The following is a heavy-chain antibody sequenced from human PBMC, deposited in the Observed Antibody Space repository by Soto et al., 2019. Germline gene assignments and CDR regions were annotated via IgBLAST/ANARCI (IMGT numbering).Heavy chain of an antibody. CDR2: IYYSGST. V-gene: IGHV4-61*01. CDR1: GGSVSSGSYY. CDR3: AHSAGY. Sequence: SETLSLTCTVSGGSVSSGSYYWSWIRQPPGKGLEWIGYIYYSGSTNYNPSLKSRLTITKDTSKNQVVLTMTNMDPVDTATYYCAHSAGYWGQGTLVTVSS. J-gene: IGHJ4*02. D-gene: IGHD5-18*01.